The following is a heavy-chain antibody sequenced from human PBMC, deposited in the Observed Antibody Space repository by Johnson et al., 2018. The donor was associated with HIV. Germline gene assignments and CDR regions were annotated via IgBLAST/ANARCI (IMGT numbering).Heavy chain of an antibody. Sequence: VQLVESGGGVVQPGRSLRLSCAASGFTVSTNYMSWIRQAPGKGLEWVSVIYSGGSTYYADSVKGRFTISRDNSKNTLYLQMNNLRAGDTAVYYCATSISTPPGAFDIWGQGTMVTVSS. V-gene: IGHV3-66*01. CDR3: ATSISTPPGAFDI. CDR1: GFTVSTNY. CDR2: IYSGGST. D-gene: IGHD6-6*01. J-gene: IGHJ3*02.